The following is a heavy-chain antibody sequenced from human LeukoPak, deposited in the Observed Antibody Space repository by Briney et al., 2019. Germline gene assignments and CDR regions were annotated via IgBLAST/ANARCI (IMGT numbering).Heavy chain of an antibody. CDR2: INPNSGGT. CDR1: GYTFTGYY. J-gene: IGHJ4*02. Sequence: GASVRVSCKASGYTFTGYYMHWLRQAPGQGLEWMGWINPNSGGTNYAQKFQGRVTMTRDTSISTAYMELSRLRSDDTAVYYCARAFYDILTGYATPIGYWGQGTLVTVSS. CDR3: ARAFYDILTGYATPIGY. D-gene: IGHD3-9*01. V-gene: IGHV1-2*02.